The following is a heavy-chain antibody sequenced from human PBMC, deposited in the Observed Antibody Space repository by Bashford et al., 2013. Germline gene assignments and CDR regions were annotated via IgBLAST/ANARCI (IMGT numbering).Heavy chain of an antibody. D-gene: IGHD2-15*01. CDR3: AKDQRECSGGSCQNGADY. Sequence: VRQAPGKGLERVSSISSSGAHTDYADSVKGRFTVSRNNAWNSLTLQMNSLRAGDTAVYYCAKDQRECSGGSCQNGADYWGQGTLVTVSS. V-gene: IGHV3-21*01. J-gene: IGHJ4*02. CDR2: ISSSGAHT.